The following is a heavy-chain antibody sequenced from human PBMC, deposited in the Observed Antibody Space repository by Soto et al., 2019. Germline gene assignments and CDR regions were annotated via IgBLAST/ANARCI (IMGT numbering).Heavy chain of an antibody. J-gene: IGHJ5*02. CDR1: DGSISSGGYS. V-gene: IGHV4-30-2*01. CDR3: ARVPSP. Sequence: TLSHTCAVSDGSISSGGYSWSWIRQPPGKGLEWIGYIYHSGSTYYNPSLKSRVTISVDRSKNQFSLKLSSVTAADTAVYYCARVPSPWGQGTLVTVSS. CDR2: IYHSGST.